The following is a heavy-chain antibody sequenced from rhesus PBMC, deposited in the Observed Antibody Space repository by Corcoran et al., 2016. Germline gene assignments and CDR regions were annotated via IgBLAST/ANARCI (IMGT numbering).Heavy chain of an antibody. D-gene: IGHD4-29*01. V-gene: IGHV3S25*01. CDR3: AKVATVATTPDY. CDR2: INSGGGST. CDR1: GFSCSGYG. J-gene: IGHJ4*01. Sequence: EVQLVESGGGLAKPGGALRVAGAASGFSCSGYGMSWVRRAPGKGLEWVSAINSGGGSTYYADSVKGRFTISRDNSKNTLSLQMNSLRAEDTAVYYCAKVATVATTPDYWGQGVLVTVSS.